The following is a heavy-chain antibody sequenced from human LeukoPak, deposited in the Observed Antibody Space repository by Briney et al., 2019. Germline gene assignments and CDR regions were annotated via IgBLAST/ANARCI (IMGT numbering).Heavy chain of an antibody. Sequence: SQTLSLTCAISGDSVSSEDAAWSWIRQSPSRGLEWLGRTYYRSKWGSDYAVSVKSRVTVNPDPSKNQFSLQLNSVTPEDTAVYFCARASNRAFDAWGQGTVVIVSS. CDR1: GDSVSSEDAA. J-gene: IGHJ3*01. CDR2: TYYRSKWGS. CDR3: ARASNRAFDA. D-gene: IGHD1-14*01. V-gene: IGHV6-1*01.